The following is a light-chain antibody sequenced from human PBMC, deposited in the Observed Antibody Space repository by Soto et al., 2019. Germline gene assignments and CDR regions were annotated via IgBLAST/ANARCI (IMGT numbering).Light chain of an antibody. CDR2: GAS. J-gene: IGKJ4*01. CDR3: QQDGISRT. CDR1: QSVSSSY. Sequence: EIVLTQSPGTLSLSPGERATLSCRASQSVSSSYLAWYQQKPGQAPRLLIYGASSRATGIPDRFSGSGSGTDFTRTISRLEPEDFAVYYCQQDGISRTFGGGTNVEIQ. V-gene: IGKV3-20*01.